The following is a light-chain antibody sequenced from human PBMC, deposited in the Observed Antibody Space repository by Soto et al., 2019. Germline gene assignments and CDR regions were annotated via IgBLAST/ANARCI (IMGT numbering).Light chain of an antibody. CDR1: QSDSSNY. CDR2: GAS. Sequence: EIVLTQSPATLSLSPGERATLSCRASQSDSSNYLAWYQQKPGQAPRLLMYGASSRATGIPARFSGSGSGTDFTLTISRVEPEDFGVYYCQQYGSSPYTFGQGTKLEIK. J-gene: IGKJ2*01. CDR3: QQYGSSPYT. V-gene: IGKV3-20*01.